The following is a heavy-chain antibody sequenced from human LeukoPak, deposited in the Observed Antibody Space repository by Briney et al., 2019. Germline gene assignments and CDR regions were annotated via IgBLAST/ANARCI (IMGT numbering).Heavy chain of an antibody. J-gene: IGHJ4*02. CDR2: VNTDGSST. D-gene: IGHD4-17*01. V-gene: IGHV3-74*01. Sequence: GGSLRLSCAVSGFTLGSYWMHWVRQAPGQGLAWVSRVNTDGSSTTYAESVKGRFTISKDNAKNSLYLQMNSLRAEDTALYYCAKDTAVTAGAPDFDYWGQGTLVTVSS. CDR1: GFTLGSYW. CDR3: AKDTAVTAGAPDFDY.